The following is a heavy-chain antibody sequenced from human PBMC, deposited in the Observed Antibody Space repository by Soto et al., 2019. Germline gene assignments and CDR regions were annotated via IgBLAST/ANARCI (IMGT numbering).Heavy chain of an antibody. J-gene: IGHJ3*02. CDR2: IDPSDSYT. Sequence: GESLKISCKGSGYSFTSYWISWLRQMPGKGLEWMGRIDPSDSYTNYSPSFQGHVTISADKSISTAYLQWSSLKASDTAMYYCARHPDIVVVPAAKSGAFDIWGQGTMVTVSS. V-gene: IGHV5-10-1*01. CDR3: ARHPDIVVVPAAKSGAFDI. CDR1: GYSFTSYW. D-gene: IGHD2-2*01.